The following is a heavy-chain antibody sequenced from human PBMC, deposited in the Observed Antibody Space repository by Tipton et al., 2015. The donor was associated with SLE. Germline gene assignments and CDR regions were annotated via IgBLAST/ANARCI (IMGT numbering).Heavy chain of an antibody. CDR2: IYTSGST. J-gene: IGHJ6*03. Sequence: TLSLTCTVSSGSISSYYWSWIRQPAGKGLEWIGRIYTSGSTNYNPSLKSRVTMSVDTSKNQFSLKLSSVTAADTAVYYCAREKYYDFWSGYYYYYYMDVWGKGTTVTVSS. D-gene: IGHD3-3*01. V-gene: IGHV4-4*07. CDR1: SGSISSYY. CDR3: AREKYYDFWSGYYYYYYMDV.